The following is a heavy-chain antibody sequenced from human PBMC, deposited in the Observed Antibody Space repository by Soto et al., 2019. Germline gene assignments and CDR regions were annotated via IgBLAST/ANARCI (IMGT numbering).Heavy chain of an antibody. V-gene: IGHV1-18*01. J-gene: IGHJ4*02. CDR2: ISAYNGNT. CDR1: GYTFSNYG. CDR3: ARDLVPGYTGFSDY. D-gene: IGHD5-12*01. Sequence: QVQLVQSGAEVKKPAASVKVSCKTSGYTFSNYGINWVRQAPGQGLEWMGWISAYNGNTNFAQKLQGRVSLTTDTSSTTAYMELRSLTSDDTAVYYCARDLVPGYTGFSDYWGQGTLVTVSS.